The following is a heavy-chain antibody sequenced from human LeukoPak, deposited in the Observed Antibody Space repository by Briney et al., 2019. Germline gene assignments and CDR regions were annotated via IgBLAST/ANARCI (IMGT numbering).Heavy chain of an antibody. CDR2: ISGYTGKT. D-gene: IGHD4-11*01. V-gene: IGHV1-18*01. J-gene: IGHJ4*02. CDR3: ASDNLQFSPPDPDRYFDY. CDR1: GYSFTSYG. Sequence: AASVKVSCKASGYSFTSYGITWVRQAPGQGLEWMGWISGYTGKTNYAQKFQGRVTMTTDTSTSTAYMELRSLRSDDTAVYYCASDNLQFSPPDPDRYFDYWGQGTLVTVSS.